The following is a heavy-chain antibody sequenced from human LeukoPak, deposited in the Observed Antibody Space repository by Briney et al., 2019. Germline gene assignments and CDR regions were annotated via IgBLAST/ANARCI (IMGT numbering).Heavy chain of an antibody. CDR1: GFPFSDYP. D-gene: IGHD1-1*01. CDR3: ARAGGAWSTTHYYYYMDV. CDR2: ISYVEGDV. V-gene: IGHV3-30*01. Sequence: GGSLRLSCAASGFPFSDYPMYWVRQGPGKGLEWVAFISYVEGDVLYADSVKGRFTISRDDSKNTLYLQMNSLRPEDSAVFYCARAGGAWSTTHYYYYMDVWGNGTTVTVSS. J-gene: IGHJ6*03.